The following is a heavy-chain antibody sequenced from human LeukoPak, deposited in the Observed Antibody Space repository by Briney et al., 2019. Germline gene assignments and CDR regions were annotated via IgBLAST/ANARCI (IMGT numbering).Heavy chain of an antibody. J-gene: IGHJ6*02. Sequence: GGSLRLSCAASGFTFSSYSMNWVRQAPGKGLEWVSSISGSGADISYADSLKGRFTISRDNAKNSLYLQMNSLRAEDTAVYYCARDYCSSTSCYGMDVWGQGTTVTVSS. CDR3: ARDYCSSTSCYGMDV. CDR1: GFTFSSYS. V-gene: IGHV3-21*01. CDR2: ISGSGADI. D-gene: IGHD2-2*01.